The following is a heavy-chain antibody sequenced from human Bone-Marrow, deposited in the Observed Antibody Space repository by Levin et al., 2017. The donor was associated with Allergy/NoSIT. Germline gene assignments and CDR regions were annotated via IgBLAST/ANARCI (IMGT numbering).Heavy chain of an antibody. J-gene: IGHJ4*02. D-gene: IGHD6-6*01. CDR2: ISFDGRNQ. CDR1: GFNFRNNG. V-gene: IGHV3-30*18. Sequence: GGSLRLSCAVSGFNFRNNGMHWVRQAPGKGLEWVAAISFDGRNQYYADSVRGRLTISRDNFKNTLSLKMNSLRAEDTAVYYCAKDLGRGFEYSSTSSLDYWGQGTLVTVSS. CDR3: AKDLGRGFEYSSTSSLDY.